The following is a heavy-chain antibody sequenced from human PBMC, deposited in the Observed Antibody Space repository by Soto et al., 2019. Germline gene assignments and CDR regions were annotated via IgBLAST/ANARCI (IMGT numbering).Heavy chain of an antibody. D-gene: IGHD2-21*01. CDR2: ISSSSSYI. CDR3: ARDSAGEGGYFDY. V-gene: IGHV3-21*01. Sequence: PGGSLRLSCAASGFTFSSYSMNWVRQAPGKGLEWVSSISSSSSYIYYADSVKGRFTISRDNAKNSLYLQMNSLRAEDTAVYYCARDSAGEGGYFDYWGQGTLVTVSS. J-gene: IGHJ4*02. CDR1: GFTFSSYS.